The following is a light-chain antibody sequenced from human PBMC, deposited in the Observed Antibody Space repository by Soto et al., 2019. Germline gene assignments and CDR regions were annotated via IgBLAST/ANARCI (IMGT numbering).Light chain of an antibody. V-gene: IGLV2-14*01. Sequence: QSALTQPASVSGSPGQSITISCTGTSSDVGGYNYVSWYQQHPGKAPKLMIYDVSNRPSGVSNRFSGSKSGNTASLTLSGLQAEDEDDYYFSSYTSSSTRVVGGGTKLTVL. CDR3: SSYTSSSTRV. CDR1: SSDVGGYNY. J-gene: IGLJ3*02. CDR2: DVS.